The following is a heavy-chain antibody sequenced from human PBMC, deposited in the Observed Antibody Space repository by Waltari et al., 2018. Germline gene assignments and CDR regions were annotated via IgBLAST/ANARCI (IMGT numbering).Heavy chain of an antibody. J-gene: IGHJ4*02. Sequence: VQLVQSGTEVENPGASLRVSCKVSGHPLSDLSIHWVRQAPGKRLEWMGGFDADDGASFDAQKFQGRLTRTEDTSTDTAYMELRSLTSEDTAVYYCAAGGGGSRLPRWGQGTLIIVS. D-gene: IGHD2-15*01. CDR2: FDADDGAS. V-gene: IGHV1-24*01. CDR3: AAGGGGSRLPR. CDR1: GHPLSDLS.